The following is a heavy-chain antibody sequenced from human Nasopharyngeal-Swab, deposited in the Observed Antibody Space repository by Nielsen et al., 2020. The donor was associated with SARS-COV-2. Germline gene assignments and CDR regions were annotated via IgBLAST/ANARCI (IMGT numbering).Heavy chain of an antibody. CDR1: GFTFSSHA. CDR3: ARETKWYLDQ. Sequence: GESLKISCAASGFTFSSHAMHWVRQAPGKGLEWAALISYDGSNKYYADSVEGRFTISRDNSKNTLYLQLNSLRTEDTAVYYRARETKWYLDQWGQGTLVTVSS. V-gene: IGHV3-30*04. D-gene: IGHD1-14*01. J-gene: IGHJ4*02. CDR2: ISYDGSNK.